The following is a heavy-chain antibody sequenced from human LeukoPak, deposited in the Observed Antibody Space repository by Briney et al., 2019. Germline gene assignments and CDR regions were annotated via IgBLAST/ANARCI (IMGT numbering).Heavy chain of an antibody. CDR2: IIPILGIA. Sequence: SVKVSCKASGYTFTSYAISWVRQAPGQGLEWMGRIIPILGIANYAQKFQGRVTITADKSTSTAYMELSSLRSEDTAVYYCARDPSFKWELLSYFDYWGQGTLVTVSS. J-gene: IGHJ4*02. CDR1: GYTFTSYA. V-gene: IGHV1-69*04. D-gene: IGHD1-26*01. CDR3: ARDPSFKWELLSYFDY.